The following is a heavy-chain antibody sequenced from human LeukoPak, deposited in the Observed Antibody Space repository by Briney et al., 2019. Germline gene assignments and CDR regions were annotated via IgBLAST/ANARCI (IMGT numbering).Heavy chain of an antibody. J-gene: IGHJ4*02. CDR3: AKDRIVGATTSYDYFDY. CDR2: ISGSGGST. CDR1: GFTFSSYA. V-gene: IGHV3-23*01. D-gene: IGHD1-26*01. Sequence: GGSLRLSCAASGFTFSSYAMSWVRQAPGKGLEWVSAISGSGGSTYYADSVKGRFTISRDNSKNTLYLQMNSLRVEDTAVYYCAKDRIVGATTSYDYFDYWGQGTLVTVSS.